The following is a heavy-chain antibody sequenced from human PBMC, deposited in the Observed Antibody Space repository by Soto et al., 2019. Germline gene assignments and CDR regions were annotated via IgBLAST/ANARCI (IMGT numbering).Heavy chain of an antibody. V-gene: IGHV3-74*01. J-gene: IGHJ4*02. Sequence: EVQLVESGGGLVQPGGSLRLSCAGSGFTFSNYRVHWVRQAPGKGLVWVSVINSDGSSTSYADSVKGRFTISRDNAKNTVNLQMNSLRAEDTAVYYCTTLGGHQLGARDYWVQGTLVTVSS. CDR3: TTLGGHQLGARDY. D-gene: IGHD7-27*01. CDR2: INSDGSST. CDR1: GFTFSNYR.